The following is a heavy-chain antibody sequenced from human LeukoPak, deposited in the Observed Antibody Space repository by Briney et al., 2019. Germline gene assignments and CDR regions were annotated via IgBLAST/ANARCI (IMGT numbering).Heavy chain of an antibody. J-gene: IGHJ4*02. CDR2: TYYSRNT. CDR1: GGSISSSANF. CDR3: ARHEEEDGYNAKTFDY. D-gene: IGHD5-24*01. Sequence: PSENLSLTCTVSGGSISSSANFWGWLRQPPGRGLEWIASTYYSRNTYYNPSLKSRVTTAVDTSKNQFSLKLSSVTAADTAVYYCARHEEEDGYNAKTFDYWGQGTLVTVSS. V-gene: IGHV4-39*01.